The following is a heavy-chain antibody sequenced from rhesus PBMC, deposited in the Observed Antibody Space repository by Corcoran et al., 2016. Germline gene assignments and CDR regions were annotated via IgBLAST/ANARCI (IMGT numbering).Heavy chain of an antibody. CDR2: ISNNGGNT. J-gene: IGHJ4*01. Sequence: EVQLVESGGGLAKPGGSLRLSCAASGFTFRDYYMDWVRQAPGKGRELVSRISNNGGNTWYADSVKGRFTISRENAKNTLYLQMNSLRAEDKAVYYCATRSGGLFDYWGQGVLVTVSS. CDR3: ATRSGGLFDY. CDR1: GFTFRDYY. D-gene: IGHD1-44*01. V-gene: IGHV3-178*01.